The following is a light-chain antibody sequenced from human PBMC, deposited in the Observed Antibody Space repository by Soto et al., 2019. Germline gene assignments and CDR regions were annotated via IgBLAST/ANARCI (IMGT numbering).Light chain of an antibody. CDR1: SRDIGNFNY. J-gene: IGLJ1*01. CDR2: EVS. V-gene: IGLV2-8*01. CDR3: SSYAGSNNFAV. Sequence: QSALTQPPSASGSPGQTVTISCTGTSRDIGNFNYFSWYQQYPGKAPKLMIYEVSQRPSGLPDRFSGSKSGKTASLTVSGLQAEDEADYYGSSYAGSNNFAVFGTGTKVTVL.